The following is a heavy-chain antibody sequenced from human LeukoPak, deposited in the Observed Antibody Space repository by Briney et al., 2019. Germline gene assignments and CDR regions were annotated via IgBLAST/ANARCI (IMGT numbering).Heavy chain of an antibody. D-gene: IGHD4-17*01. Sequence: GSSVKVSCKASGGTFSSYAISWVRQAPGQGLEWMGGIIPIFGTANYAQKFQGRVTITADESTSTAYMELSSLRSEDTAVYYCAGEHDYGDPHDAFDIWGQGTMVTVSS. V-gene: IGHV1-69*01. CDR1: GGTFSSYA. CDR3: AGEHDYGDPHDAFDI. CDR2: IIPIFGTA. J-gene: IGHJ3*02.